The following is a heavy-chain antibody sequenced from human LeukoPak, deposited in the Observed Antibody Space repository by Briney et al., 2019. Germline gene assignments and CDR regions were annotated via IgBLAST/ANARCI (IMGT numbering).Heavy chain of an antibody. J-gene: IGHJ6*03. V-gene: IGHV1-8*01. CDR1: GYTFTSYD. CDR2: MNPNSGNT. CDR3: ARGVRFLEWFGRGQRTIYYMDV. D-gene: IGHD3-3*01. Sequence: ASVEVSCKASGYTFTSYDINWVRQATGQGLEWMGWMNPNSGNTGYAQKFQGRVTMTRNTSISTAYMELSSLRSEDTAVYYCARGVRFLEWFGRGQRTIYYMDVWGKGTTVTVSS.